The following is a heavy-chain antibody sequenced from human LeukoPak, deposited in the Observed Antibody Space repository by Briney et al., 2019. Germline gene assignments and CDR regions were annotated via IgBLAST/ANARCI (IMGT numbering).Heavy chain of an antibody. CDR1: GFIFRRYW. V-gene: IGHV3-7*04. CDR2: IKQDGSEK. Sequence: GGSLRLSCAASGFIFRRYWMXXXXQAPGKGXXXXANIKQDGSEKNYLDSVRGRFTISRDNAKNSLYLQMNSLRDEDTAVYYCAGGYFPPPNGMDVWGQGTTVTVSS. CDR3: AGGYFPPPNGMDV. J-gene: IGHJ6*02. D-gene: IGHD3-9*01.